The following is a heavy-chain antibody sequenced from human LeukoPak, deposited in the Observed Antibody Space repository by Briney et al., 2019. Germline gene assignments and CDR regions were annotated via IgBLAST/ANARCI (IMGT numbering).Heavy chain of an antibody. CDR1: GGSVSSGNYY. V-gene: IGHV4-61*01. CDR3: ARADYYHYAMDV. J-gene: IGHJ6*04. CDR2: IYYSGST. Sequence: SETLSLTCSVSGGSVSSGNYYWSWIRQPAGKGLEWIGYIYYSGSTNYNPSLKSRVTISVDTLKNQFSLKLRSMTAADTAVYYCARADYYHYAMDVWGKGTTVTVSS.